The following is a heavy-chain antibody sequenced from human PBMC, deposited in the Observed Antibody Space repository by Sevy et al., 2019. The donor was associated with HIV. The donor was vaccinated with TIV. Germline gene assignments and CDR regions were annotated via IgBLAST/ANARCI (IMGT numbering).Heavy chain of an antibody. D-gene: IGHD3-10*01. V-gene: IGHV4-39*01. CDR1: GGSISNSDSY. CDR2: IYYSGST. CDR3: ARRRVEDYYGSGTPPLVNGPFDI. Sequence: SETLSLTCTVSGGSISNSDSYWGWIRQPPGKGLGWIGSIYYSGSTYYNPSLKSRVTLSVDTSKNQFSLKVNSVTAADTAFDYCARRRVEDYYGSGTPPLVNGPFDIWGQGTMVTVSS. J-gene: IGHJ3*02.